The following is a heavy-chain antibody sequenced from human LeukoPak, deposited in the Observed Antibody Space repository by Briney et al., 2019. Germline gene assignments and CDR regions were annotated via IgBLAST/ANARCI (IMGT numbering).Heavy chain of an antibody. Sequence: PSETLSLTCTVSGGSISSYYWSWIRQPPGKGLEWIGYIYYSGSTNYNPSLKSRVTISVDTSKNQFSLKLSSVTAADTAVYYCARRPYGSGMGGYYYGMDVWGQGTTVTVSS. J-gene: IGHJ6*02. D-gene: IGHD3-10*01. CDR3: ARRPYGSGMGGYYYGMDV. CDR2: IYYSGST. CDR1: GGSISSYY. V-gene: IGHV4-59*08.